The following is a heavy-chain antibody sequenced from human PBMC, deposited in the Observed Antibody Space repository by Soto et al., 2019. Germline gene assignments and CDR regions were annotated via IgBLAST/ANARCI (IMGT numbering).Heavy chain of an antibody. V-gene: IGHV1-18*01. D-gene: IGHD3-10*01. J-gene: IGHJ4*02. CDR3: ASGWFGEFVYQFDY. CDR2: ISAYNGNT. Sequence: QVQLVQSGAEVKKPGASVKVSCKPSGYTFTSYGITWVRQAHGQGLEWMGWISAYNGNTNYAQKFQGRVTMTTDTPTSTAYMELRSLGSDDTAVYYCASGWFGEFVYQFDYWGQGTLVTVSS. CDR1: GYTFTSYG.